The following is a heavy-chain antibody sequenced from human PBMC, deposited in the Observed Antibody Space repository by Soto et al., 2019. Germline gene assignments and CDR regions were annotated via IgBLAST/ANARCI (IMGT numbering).Heavy chain of an antibody. J-gene: IGHJ4*02. Sequence: QLQLQLAGPGLMKPSETLSLTCTVSGGSFSIGGYYWGWIRQPPGKGLDWIASINTGGNTYYNPSLKSRLAISVDTSRNQCSLSLRSVTAADTAIYYCARQRPAASGRPFDYWGQGTLVTVSS. V-gene: IGHV4-39*01. CDR3: ARQRPAASGRPFDY. CDR1: GGSFSIGGYY. D-gene: IGHD2-2*01. CDR2: INTGGNT.